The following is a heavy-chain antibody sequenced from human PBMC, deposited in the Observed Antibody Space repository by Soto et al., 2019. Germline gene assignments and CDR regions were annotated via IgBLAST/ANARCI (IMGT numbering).Heavy chain of an antibody. CDR2: IIPIFGTA. V-gene: IGHV1-69*13. CDR3: ARGTYYYYGMDV. Sequence: SVKVSCKASGGTFSSYAISWVRQAPGQGLEWMGGIIPIFGTANYAQKFQGRVTITADESTSTAYMGLSSLRSEDTAVYYCARGTYYYYGMDVWGQGTTVTVSS. CDR1: GGTFSSYA. J-gene: IGHJ6*02.